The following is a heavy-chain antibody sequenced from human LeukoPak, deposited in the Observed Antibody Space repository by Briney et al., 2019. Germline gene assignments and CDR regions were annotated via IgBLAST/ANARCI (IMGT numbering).Heavy chain of an antibody. CDR3: ASEAFCAGGSCYLQRVAS. CDR1: GYTFTAYY. CDR2: IDTNTGDT. D-gene: IGHD2-15*01. J-gene: IGHJ4*02. V-gene: IGHV1-2*02. Sequence: ASVKVSCKASGYTFTAYYVHWVRQAPGQGLEWMGWIDTNTGDTKYAQKFQGRVTITRDTSTGTAYMELSSLISDDTAVYYCASEAFCAGGSCYLQRVASWGPGTLVTVSS.